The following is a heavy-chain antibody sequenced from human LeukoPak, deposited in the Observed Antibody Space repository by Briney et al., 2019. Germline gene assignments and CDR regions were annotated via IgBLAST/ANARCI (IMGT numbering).Heavy chain of an antibody. CDR3: TRGIRWELLFNF. Sequence: AGGSLRLSCAASGLTFSDYSMNWVRQAPGKGLEWISYMSSSSNTIHYADSVKGRFTISRDNAKNSLSLQMDSLRVEDTAVYYCTRGIRWELLFNFWGQGSLVIVSS. J-gene: IGHJ4*02. CDR2: MSSSSNTI. D-gene: IGHD1-26*01. V-gene: IGHV3-48*04. CDR1: GLTFSDYS.